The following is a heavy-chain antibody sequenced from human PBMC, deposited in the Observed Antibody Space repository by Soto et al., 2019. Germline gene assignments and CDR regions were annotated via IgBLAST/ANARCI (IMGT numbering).Heavy chain of an antibody. J-gene: IGHJ4*02. CDR1: GYTFTSCY. Sequence: ASVKVSCKTSGYTFTSCYIHWVRQAPGHGLEWMGIINPSGGSASYAQKFQGRITMTRVTSTSTVYMELSSLRSDDTAVYYCARADKGGSYWGQGTQVTVSS. CDR2: INPSGGSA. V-gene: IGHV1-46*01. D-gene: IGHD1-1*01. CDR3: ARADKGGSY.